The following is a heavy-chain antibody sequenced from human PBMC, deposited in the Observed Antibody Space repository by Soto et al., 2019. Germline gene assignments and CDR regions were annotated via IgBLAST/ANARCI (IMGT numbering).Heavy chain of an antibody. CDR1: GGSISSYY. CDR3: ASLGHYDILTGYYSGV. D-gene: IGHD3-9*01. V-gene: IGHV4-59*08. Sequence: SETLSLTCTVSGGSISSYYWSWIRQPPGKGLEWIGYIYYSGSTNYNPSLKSRVTISVDTSKNQFSLKLSSVTAADTAVYHCASLGHYDILTGYYSGVWGQGTLVTVSS. J-gene: IGHJ4*02. CDR2: IYYSGST.